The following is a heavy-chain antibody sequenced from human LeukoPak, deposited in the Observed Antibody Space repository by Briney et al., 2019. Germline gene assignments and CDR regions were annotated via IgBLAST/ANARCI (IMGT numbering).Heavy chain of an antibody. CDR1: GYTFTGYY. CDR3: ARGTQRMVRGAIESYYYYYMDV. CDR2: INPNSGGT. V-gene: IGHV1-2*02. J-gene: IGHJ6*03. Sequence: GASVKVSCKASGYTFTGYYMHWVRQAPGQGLEWMGWINPNSGGTNYAQKFQGRVTMTRDTSISTAYMELSRLRSDDTAVYYCARGTQRMVRGAIESYYYYYMDVWGKGTTVTVSS. D-gene: IGHD3-10*01.